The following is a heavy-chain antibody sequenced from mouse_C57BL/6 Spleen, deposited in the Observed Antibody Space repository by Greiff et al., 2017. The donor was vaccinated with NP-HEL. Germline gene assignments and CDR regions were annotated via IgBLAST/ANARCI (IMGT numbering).Heavy chain of an antibody. D-gene: IGHD2-5*01. CDR1: GYTFTSYW. Sequence: QVQLQQPGAELVKPGASVKMSCKASGYTFTSYWITWVKQRPGQGLEWIGDIYPGSGSTNYNEKFKSKATLTVDTSSSTAYMQLSSLTSEDSAVYYYSRQYSNSAVFAYWGQGTLVTVSA. CDR3: SRQYSNSAVFAY. CDR2: IYPGSGST. V-gene: IGHV1-55*01. J-gene: IGHJ3*01.